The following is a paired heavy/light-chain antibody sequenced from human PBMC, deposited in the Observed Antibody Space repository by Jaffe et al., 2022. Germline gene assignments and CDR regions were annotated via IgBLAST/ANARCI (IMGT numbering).Light chain of an antibody. CDR1: SSDVGAYNY. Sequence: QSALTQPRSVSGSPGQSVTISCTGTSSDVGAYNYVSWYQQHPGKAPKLMIYDVIKRPSGVPDRFSGSKSGNTASLTISGLQAEDEADYYCCSSPGSYVLFGGGTKLTV. CDR3: CSSPGSYVL. J-gene: IGLJ2*01. V-gene: IGLV2-11*01. CDR2: DVI.
Heavy chain of an antibody. J-gene: IGHJ1*01. CDR3: ALRYCSGGRCQYFQD. CDR1: GFTFSSSA. V-gene: IGHV3-23*01. CDR2: ISGSGEGT. Sequence: EVQLLESGGGLVQPGGSLRLSCAASGFTFSSSAMSWVRQAPGKGLEWVSSISGSGEGTWYADSVKGRFTISRDNFKNTLYLQMNSLRVEDTAVYYCALRYCSGGRCQYFQDWGQGTLVTVSS. D-gene: IGHD2-15*01.